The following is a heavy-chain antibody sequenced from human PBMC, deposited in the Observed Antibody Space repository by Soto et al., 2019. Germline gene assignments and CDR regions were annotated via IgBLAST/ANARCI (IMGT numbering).Heavy chain of an antibody. V-gene: IGHV3-30*18. Sequence: QVQLVESGGGVVQPGRSLRLSCAGSGFTFSNYGMHWVRQAPGKGPEWVAVTSFDESHKYYADSVKGRFTISRDNSKHPLNLQMSSLRAEDTAMYYCAKEHAVGWGAYDIWGQGTMVTVSS. CDR2: TSFDESHK. CDR3: AKEHAVGWGAYDI. CDR1: GFTFSNYG. D-gene: IGHD2-2*03. J-gene: IGHJ3*02.